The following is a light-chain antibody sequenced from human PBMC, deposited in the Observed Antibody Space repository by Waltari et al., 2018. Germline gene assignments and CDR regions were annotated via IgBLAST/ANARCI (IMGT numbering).Light chain of an antibody. V-gene: IGKV2D-29*02. CDR3: MQSIELPT. CDR2: EVS. Sequence: VLTQTPPSLSVTPGQPAYISCKSGDSLLHTDGKPYLYWYLQKSGQSPQLLINEVSSRFSGVPDRISGSGSGTDFTLKISRVEAEDVGVYYCMQSIELPTFGQGTRLEIK. CDR1: DSLLHTDGKPY. J-gene: IGKJ5*01.